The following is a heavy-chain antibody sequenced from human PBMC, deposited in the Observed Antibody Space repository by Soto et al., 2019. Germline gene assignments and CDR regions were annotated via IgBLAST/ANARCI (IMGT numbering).Heavy chain of an antibody. J-gene: IGHJ4*02. V-gene: IGHV1-69*13. CDR1: GGTFSSYA. CDR3: ARDRYCSGGSCYEFDY. Sequence: ASVKVSCKASGGTFSSYAISWVRQAPGQGLEWMGGIIPIFGTANYAQKFQGRVTITADESTSTAYMELSSLRSEDTAVYYCARDRYCSGGSCYEFDYWGQGTLVTSPQ. CDR2: IIPIFGTA. D-gene: IGHD2-15*01.